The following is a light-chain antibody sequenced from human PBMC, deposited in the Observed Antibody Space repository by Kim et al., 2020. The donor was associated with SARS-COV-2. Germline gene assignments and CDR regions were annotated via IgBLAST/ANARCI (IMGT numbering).Light chain of an antibody. Sequence: SPGERATLSCRARQSINSRFLAWYQQRPGQAPRLLIYGASSRATGIPDRFSGSGSGTDFTLTITRLEPEDVAVYFCQHYDNSPLTFGGGTKVDIK. V-gene: IGKV3-20*01. CDR3: QHYDNSPLT. CDR2: GAS. CDR1: QSINSRF. J-gene: IGKJ4*01.